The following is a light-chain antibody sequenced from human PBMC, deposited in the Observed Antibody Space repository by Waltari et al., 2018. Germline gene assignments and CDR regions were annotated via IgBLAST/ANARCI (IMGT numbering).Light chain of an antibody. J-gene: IGKJ4*01. Sequence: DIQMTQSPTSVSASVGDRFSITCRASQDISIWVAWYQQQPGKAPKFLIYDASTLQSGVPSRFSGRGSGTDFTLTISSLQPEDFATYYCQQANTFPLTFGGGTKVEMK. V-gene: IGKV1-12*01. CDR3: QQANTFPLT. CDR1: QDISIW. CDR2: DAS.